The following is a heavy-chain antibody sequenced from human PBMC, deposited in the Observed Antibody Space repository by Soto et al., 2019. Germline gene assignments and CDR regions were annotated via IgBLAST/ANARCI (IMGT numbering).Heavy chain of an antibody. J-gene: IGHJ5*01. CDR1: GYTFTSYG. V-gene: IGHV1-18*01. D-gene: IGHD4-4*01. CDR3: ATAKRGTVSLLTA. CDR2: MNTYNGNT. Sequence: ASVKVSCKASGYTFTSYGISWVRQAPGQGLEWMGWMNTYNGNTKYAPKYQGRVTMTRDTSLSTAYMDLSGLKSDDTAVYYCATAKRGTVSLLTAWGQGTLVTVSS.